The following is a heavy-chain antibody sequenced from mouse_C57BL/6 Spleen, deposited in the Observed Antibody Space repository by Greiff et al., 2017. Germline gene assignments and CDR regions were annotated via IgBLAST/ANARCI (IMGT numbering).Heavy chain of an antibody. J-gene: IGHJ2*01. CDR1: GYTFTSYD. CDR3: ASLITTVVAPFDD. Sequence: VQLQQSGPELVKPGASVKLSCKASGYTFTSYDINWVKQRPGQGLEWIGWIYPRDGSTKYNEKFKGKATLTVDTSSSTAYMELHSLTSEDSAVYFCASLITTVVAPFDDWGQGTTLTVSS. D-gene: IGHD1-1*01. V-gene: IGHV1-85*01. CDR2: IYPRDGST.